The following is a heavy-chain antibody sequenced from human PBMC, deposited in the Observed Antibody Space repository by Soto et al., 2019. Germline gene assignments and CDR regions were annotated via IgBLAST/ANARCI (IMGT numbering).Heavy chain of an antibody. J-gene: IGHJ6*02. D-gene: IGHD6-25*01. CDR3: ARAAQPRDYYDGMDV. CDR1: GGTFSSYG. CDR2: IIPIFGTA. Sequence: QVQLVQSGAEVKKPGSSVKVSCKASGGTFSSYGISWVRQAPGQGLEWMGGIIPIFGTANYAQKFQGRVTITAEASTSAAYMELSSLRSEDTAVYYCARAAQPRDYYDGMDVWGQGTTVTVSS. V-gene: IGHV1-69*12.